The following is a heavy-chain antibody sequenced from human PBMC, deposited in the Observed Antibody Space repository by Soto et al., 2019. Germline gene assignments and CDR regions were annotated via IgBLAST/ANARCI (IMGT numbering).Heavy chain of an antibody. Sequence: DVQLVESGGGLVKPGGSLRLFCAASGFTFSNAWMNWVRQAPGKGLEWVGRIKSKTDGGTTDYAAPVKGRFTISRDDSKNTLYLQMNSLKTEDTAVYYCTTGYSYGSMTYYFDYWGQGTLVTVSS. D-gene: IGHD5-18*01. CDR1: GFTFSNAW. CDR3: TTGYSYGSMTYYFDY. J-gene: IGHJ4*02. V-gene: IGHV3-15*07. CDR2: IKSKTDGGTT.